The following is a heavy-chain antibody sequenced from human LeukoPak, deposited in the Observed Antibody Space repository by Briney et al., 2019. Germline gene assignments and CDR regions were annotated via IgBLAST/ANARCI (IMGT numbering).Heavy chain of an antibody. Sequence: ASVKVSCKASGGTFSSYAISWVRQAPGQGLEWMGWISAYNGNTNYAQKLQGRVTMTTDTSTSTAYMELRSLRSDDTAVYYCARDAAYDILIGGWFDPWGQGTLVTVSS. CDR1: GGTFSSYA. J-gene: IGHJ5*02. D-gene: IGHD3-9*01. V-gene: IGHV1-18*01. CDR2: ISAYNGNT. CDR3: ARDAAYDILIGGWFDP.